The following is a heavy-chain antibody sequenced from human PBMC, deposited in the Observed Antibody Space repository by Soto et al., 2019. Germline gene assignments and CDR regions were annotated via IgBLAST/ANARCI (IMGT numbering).Heavy chain of an antibody. CDR2: INHSGST. CDR3: ARGTAGSGSYVSY. J-gene: IGHJ4*02. CDR1: GGSFSGYY. V-gene: IGHV4-34*01. Sequence: SETLSLTCAVYGGSFSGYYWSWIRQPPGKGLEWIGEINHSGSTNYNPSLKSRVTISVDTSKNQFSLKLSSVTAADTAVYYCARGTAGSGSYVSYCGQGTLVTVSS. D-gene: IGHD3-10*01.